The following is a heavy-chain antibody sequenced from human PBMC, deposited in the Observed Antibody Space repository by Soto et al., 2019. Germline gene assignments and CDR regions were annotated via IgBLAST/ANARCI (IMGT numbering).Heavy chain of an antibody. CDR3: ASDIVATIMGY. D-gene: IGHD5-12*01. CDR1: GGSISSGSYY. CDR2: IYYSGST. Sequence: PSETLSLTCTVSGGSISSGSYYWGWIRQPPGKGLEWIGSIYYSGSTYYNPSLKSRVTISVDTSKNQSSLKLSSVTAADTAVYYCASDIVATIMGYWGKGTLVTVS. V-gene: IGHV4-39*01. J-gene: IGHJ4*02.